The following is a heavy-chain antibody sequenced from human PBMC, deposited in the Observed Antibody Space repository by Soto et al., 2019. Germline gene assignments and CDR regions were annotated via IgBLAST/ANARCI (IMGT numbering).Heavy chain of an antibody. J-gene: IGHJ6*02. V-gene: IGHV5-51*01. CDR1: GYSFTSYW. CDR2: IYPGDSDT. D-gene: IGHD4-17*01. CDR3: ASHRGDTNYYYYYGMDV. Sequence: GESLKISCKGSGYSFTSYWIGWVRQMPGKGLEWMGIIYPGDSDTRYSPSFQGQVTISADKSISTAYLQWSSLKASDTAKYYCASHRGDTNYYYYYGMDVWGQGTTVTVSS.